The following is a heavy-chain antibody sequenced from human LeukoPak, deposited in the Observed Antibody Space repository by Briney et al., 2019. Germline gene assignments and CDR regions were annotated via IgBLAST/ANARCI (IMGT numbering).Heavy chain of an antibody. V-gene: IGHV4-61*02. CDR1: GGSISSGSYY. CDR3: ARDFYYDSSAYSDY. CDR2: IYTSGST. D-gene: IGHD3-22*01. Sequence: SETLSLTCTVSGGSISSGSYYWSWIRQPAGKGLEWIGRIYTSGSTNYNPSLKSRVTISVDTSKNQFSLKLSSVAAADTAVYYCARDFYYDSSAYSDYWGQGTLVTVSS. J-gene: IGHJ4*02.